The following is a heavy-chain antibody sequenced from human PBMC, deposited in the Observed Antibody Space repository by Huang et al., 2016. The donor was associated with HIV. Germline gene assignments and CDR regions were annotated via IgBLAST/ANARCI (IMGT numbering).Heavy chain of an antibody. CDR1: EFNFKNYA. D-gene: IGHD6-6*01. V-gene: IGHV3-9*01. J-gene: IGHJ4*02. CDR2: ISWNSATL. Sequence: EVQLVESGGGLVRPGRSLRFSCVASEFNFKNYAMHWFRRAPGKGLEWVLGISWNSATLGYADSVMGRFSISRDNAKNSLYLQMNSLRTEDTAVYYCARADRPVSAPYYFDYWGQGILVTVSS. CDR3: ARADRPVSAPYYFDY.